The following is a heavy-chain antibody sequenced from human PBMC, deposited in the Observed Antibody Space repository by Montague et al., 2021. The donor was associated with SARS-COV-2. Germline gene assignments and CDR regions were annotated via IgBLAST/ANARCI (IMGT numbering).Heavy chain of an antibody. Sequence: SLRLSCATSGFTFGGHDMDWVRQAPGGGLEWVGRSRNKYKSYTTEYAASVKGRFTISRDDPKNSLYLQMNGLKTEDTAIYYCARFGYSAYDYGAFDIWGQGTMVTVSS. CDR3: ARFGYSAYDYGAFDI. J-gene: IGHJ3*02. V-gene: IGHV3-72*01. CDR2: SRNKYKSYTT. CDR1: GFTFGGHD. D-gene: IGHD5-12*01.